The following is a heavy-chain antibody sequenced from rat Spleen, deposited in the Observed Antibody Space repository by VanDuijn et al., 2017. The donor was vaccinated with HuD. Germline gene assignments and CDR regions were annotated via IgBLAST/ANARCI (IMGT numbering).Heavy chain of an antibody. Sequence: EVQLVESGGDLVQPGRSLKLSCAASGFTFNNYDMAWLRQAPTKGLEWVASISPSGGNTYYRDSVKGRFTVSRDNAKSSLYLQMDSRRSEDTATYYCARQDTSGYSNWFAFWGQGTLVTVSS. CDR2: ISPSGGNT. CDR3: ARQDTSGYSNWFAF. CDR1: GFTFNNYD. D-gene: IGHD4-3*01. J-gene: IGHJ3*01. V-gene: IGHV5-25*01.